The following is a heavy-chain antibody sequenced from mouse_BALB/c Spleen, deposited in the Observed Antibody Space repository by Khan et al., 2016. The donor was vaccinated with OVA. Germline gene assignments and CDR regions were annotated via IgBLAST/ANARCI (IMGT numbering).Heavy chain of an antibody. D-gene: IGHD2-10*01. Sequence: QIQLVQSGPGLVAPSQSLSITCTISGFSLTNYGVHWVRHPPGKGLEWLVVIWSDGSTTYNSALKSRLTISKDNSKSQVFLKMNSLQTDDTAMYFCARQPYYHYNIMDYWGQGTSVTVSS. CDR1: GFSLTNYG. CDR2: IWSDGST. V-gene: IGHV2-6-1*01. J-gene: IGHJ4*01. CDR3: ARQPYYHYNIMDY.